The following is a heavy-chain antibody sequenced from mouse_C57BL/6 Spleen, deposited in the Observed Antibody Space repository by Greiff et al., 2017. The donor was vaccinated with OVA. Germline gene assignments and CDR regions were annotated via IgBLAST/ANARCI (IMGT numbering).Heavy chain of an antibody. CDR2: IYPGSGST. V-gene: IGHV1-55*01. CDR1: GYTFTSYW. Sequence: QVQLQQPGAELVKPGASVKMSCKASGYTFTSYWITWVKQRPEQGLEWIGDIYPGSGSTNYNEKFKSKATLTVDTSSSTAYMQLSSLTSEDSAVYYCARSHYSNYQQAWFAYWGQGTLVTVSA. D-gene: IGHD2-5*01. CDR3: ARSHYSNYQQAWFAY. J-gene: IGHJ3*01.